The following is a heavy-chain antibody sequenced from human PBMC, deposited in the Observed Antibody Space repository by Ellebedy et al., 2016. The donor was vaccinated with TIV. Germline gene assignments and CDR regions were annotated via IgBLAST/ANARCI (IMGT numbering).Heavy chain of an antibody. CDR1: GFTFSSYG. V-gene: IGHV3-30*02. CDR3: ARDHPYYYGSGSYSGAFDI. CDR2: IRYDGSNK. J-gene: IGHJ3*02. D-gene: IGHD3-10*01. Sequence: GGSLRLSCAASGFTFSSYGMHWVRQAPGKGLEWVAFIRYDGSNKYYADSVKGRFTISRDNSKNTLYLQMNSLRAEDTAVYYCARDHPYYYGSGSYSGAFDIWGQGTMVTVSS.